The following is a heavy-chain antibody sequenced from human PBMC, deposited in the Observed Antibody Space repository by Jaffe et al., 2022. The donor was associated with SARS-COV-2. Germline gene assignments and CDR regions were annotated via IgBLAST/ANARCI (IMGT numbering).Heavy chain of an antibody. J-gene: IGHJ6*02. CDR1: GYTFTGYY. V-gene: IGHV1-2*02. Sequence: QVQLVQSGAEVKKPGASVKVSCKASGYTFTGYYMHWVRQAPGQGLEWMGWINPNSGGTNYAQKFQGRVTMTRDTSISTAYMELSRLRSDDTAVYYCARGPGELEWFGELLNIGVSGYGMDVWGQGTTVTVSS. D-gene: IGHD3-10*01. CDR2: INPNSGGT. CDR3: ARGPGELEWFGELLNIGVSGYGMDV.